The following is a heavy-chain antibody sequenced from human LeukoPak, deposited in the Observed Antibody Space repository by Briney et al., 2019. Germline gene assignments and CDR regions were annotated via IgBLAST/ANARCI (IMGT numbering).Heavy chain of an antibody. CDR2: MSYDVSIK. CDR3: ARDKGIAVAIYWYFDL. CDR1: GFTFTNHA. J-gene: IGHJ2*01. Sequence: GGSLRPSCAASGFTFTNHAMHWVRQAPGKGREWVAVMSYDVSIKHYADSVKGRFTISRDNSKNTLYLQMNSLRPEDTAVYYCARDKGIAVAIYWYFDLWGRGTLVSVSS. D-gene: IGHD6-19*01. V-gene: IGHV3-30-3*01.